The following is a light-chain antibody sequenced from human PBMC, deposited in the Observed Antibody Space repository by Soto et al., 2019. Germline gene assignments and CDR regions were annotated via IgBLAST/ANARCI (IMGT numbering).Light chain of an antibody. Sequence: EIVLTQSPATLSLSPGERATLSCRGSQSVSSYLAWYQQQPGQAPRLLIYDASNRATGIPARFSGSGSGTDFTPTISSLEPEDFAVYYCQQRSNWPPLTFGGGTKVDIK. CDR2: DAS. CDR1: QSVSSY. V-gene: IGKV3-11*01. J-gene: IGKJ4*01. CDR3: QQRSNWPPLT.